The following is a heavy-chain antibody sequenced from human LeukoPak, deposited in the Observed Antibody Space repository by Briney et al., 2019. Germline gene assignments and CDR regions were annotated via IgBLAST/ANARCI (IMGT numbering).Heavy chain of an antibody. V-gene: IGHV3-74*01. D-gene: IGHD4-23*01. Sequence: GGSLRLSCAASGFTFSGYWMDWVRQAPGKGLVWVSRINSDGSSTSYADSVKGRFTISRDNAKNTLYLQMNSLRAEDTAVYYCARGGATVVQYDAFDIWGQGTMVTVSS. CDR2: INSDGSST. CDR3: ARGGATVVQYDAFDI. J-gene: IGHJ3*02. CDR1: GFTFSGYW.